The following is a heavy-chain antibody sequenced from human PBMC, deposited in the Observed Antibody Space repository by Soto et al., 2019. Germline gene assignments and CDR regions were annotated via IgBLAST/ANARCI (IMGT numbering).Heavy chain of an antibody. CDR1: GGSISNSY. CDR3: AGEERRFLEWSSPYNWFDP. D-gene: IGHD3-3*01. J-gene: IGHJ5*02. V-gene: IGHV4-59*01. CDR2: IYDVGSA. Sequence: PSETLSLICPVSGGSISNSYWSWIRQPPGKGLEWLAYIYDVGSANYNPSLKSRATISLDMSNNQFSLKLSSVTAADTAVYYCAGEERRFLEWSSPYNWFDPWGQGTLVTVSS.